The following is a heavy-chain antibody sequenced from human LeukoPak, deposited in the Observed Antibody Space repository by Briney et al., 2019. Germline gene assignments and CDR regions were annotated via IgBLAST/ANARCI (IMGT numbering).Heavy chain of an antibody. J-gene: IGHJ5*02. CDR3: ARVMVVVTAKYNWFDP. Sequence: SETLSLTCAVSGYSISSGYYWGWIRPPPGKGLEWNGSIYHSGSTYYNPSLKNRVTISVDTSKNQFSLKLSSVTAADTAVYYCARVMVVVTAKYNWFDPWGQGTLVTVSS. V-gene: IGHV4-38-2*01. CDR2: IYHSGST. CDR1: GYSISSGYY. D-gene: IGHD2-21*02.